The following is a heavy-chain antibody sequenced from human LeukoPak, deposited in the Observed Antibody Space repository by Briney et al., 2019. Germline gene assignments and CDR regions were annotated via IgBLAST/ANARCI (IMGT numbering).Heavy chain of an antibody. J-gene: IGHJ4*02. CDR1: GGSISSSSYY. D-gene: IGHD2-15*01. V-gene: IGHV4-39*07. CDR3: ASQDIVVVVAAEMFYFDY. Sequence: SETLSLTCTVSGGSISSSSYYWGWIRQPPGKGLEWIGSIYYSGSTYYNPSLKSRVTISVDTSKNQFSLKLSSVTAADTAVYYCASQDIVVVVAAEMFYFDYWGQGTLVTVSS. CDR2: IYYSGST.